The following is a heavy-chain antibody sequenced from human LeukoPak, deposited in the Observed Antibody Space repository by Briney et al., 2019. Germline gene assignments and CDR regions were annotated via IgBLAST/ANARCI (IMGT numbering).Heavy chain of an antibody. V-gene: IGHV3-7*01. CDR3: ARIAAMLREAYSFYYMEV. D-gene: IGHD3-10*01. CDR1: GFNFNNYW. Sequence: GGSLRLSCAASGFNFNNYWMTWVRQAPGKGLEWVANIKQDGSEKYYLDSVKGRFTISRDNSKNSLYLQMDGLRAEDTAVFFCARIAAMLREAYSFYYMEVWGRGTTVTISS. CDR2: IKQDGSEK. J-gene: IGHJ6*03.